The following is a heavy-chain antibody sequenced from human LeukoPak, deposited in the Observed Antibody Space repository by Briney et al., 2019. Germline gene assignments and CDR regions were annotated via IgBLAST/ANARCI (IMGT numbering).Heavy chain of an antibody. CDR1: AGSISRYY. Sequence: PSQTLSLTYTVSAGSISRYYWSWIRQPPRKGLEWLWYIYYRGSTNYNPSLKSRVTISVDTSKNQFSLKLSSVTAADTAVYYCARVFDSSGGYDYWGQGTLVTVSS. J-gene: IGHJ4*02. D-gene: IGHD3-22*01. CDR2: IYYRGST. CDR3: ARVFDSSGGYDY. V-gene: IGHV4-59*01.